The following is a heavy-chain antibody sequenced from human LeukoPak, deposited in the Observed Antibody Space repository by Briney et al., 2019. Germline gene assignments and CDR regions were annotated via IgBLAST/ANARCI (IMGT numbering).Heavy chain of an antibody. CDR3: AKDRVYDHSGHFDY. CDR1: GFTFDDYA. CDR2: ISWNSGNI. J-gene: IGHJ4*02. D-gene: IGHD3-22*01. V-gene: IGHV3-9*01. Sequence: GGSLRLSCAASGFTFDDYAMHWVRQAPGKGLEWVSGISWNSGNIGYADSVKGRFTISRDSAKNSLYLQMGSLRAEDTALYYCAKDRVYDHSGHFDYWGQVTMVTVSS.